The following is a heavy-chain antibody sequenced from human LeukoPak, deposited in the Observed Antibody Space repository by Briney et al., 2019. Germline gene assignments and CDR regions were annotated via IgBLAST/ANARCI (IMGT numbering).Heavy chain of an antibody. CDR1: GFTFSSYG. J-gene: IGHJ4*02. Sequence: GRSLRLSCAASGFTFSSYGMHWVRQAPGKGLEWVAVISYDGSNTYYADSVKGRFTISTDNSKNTLYLQMNSLRAEDTAVYYCAKDGGDIVAQYYFDYWGQGTLVTDSS. D-gene: IGHD5-12*01. V-gene: IGHV3-30*18. CDR2: ISYDGSNT. CDR3: AKDGGDIVAQYYFDY.